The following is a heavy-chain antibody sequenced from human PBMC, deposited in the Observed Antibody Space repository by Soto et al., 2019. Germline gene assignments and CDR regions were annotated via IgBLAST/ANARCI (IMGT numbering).Heavy chain of an antibody. CDR2: ILGRDDTT. Sequence: EVQVLESGGDLVEPGGSLRLSCAASGFSFNTFDMSWVRQAPGMGLEWVSVILGRDDTTYYADSVKGRFTISRDTFKNTLHLQMNSLRVEDTALYFCTKGAWLDYWGQGTLVTVSS. D-gene: IGHD5-12*01. J-gene: IGHJ4*02. V-gene: IGHV3-23*01. CDR1: GFSFNTFD. CDR3: TKGAWLDY.